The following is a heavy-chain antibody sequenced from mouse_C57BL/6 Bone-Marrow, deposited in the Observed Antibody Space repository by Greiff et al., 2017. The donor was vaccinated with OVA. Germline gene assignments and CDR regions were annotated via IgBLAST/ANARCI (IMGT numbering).Heavy chain of an antibody. CDR1: GYTFTEYT. CDR2: FYPGSGSI. V-gene: IGHV1-62-2*01. D-gene: IGHD4-1*01. CDR3: ARHEQDCGRRWDGFAY. J-gene: IGHJ3*01. Sequence: QVQLKESGAELVKPGASVKLSCKASGYTFTEYTIHWVKQRSGQGLEWIGWFYPGSGSIKYNEKFKDKATLTADKSSSTVYMELSRVTSEDSAVYFCARHEQDCGRRWDGFAYWGQGTLVTVSA.